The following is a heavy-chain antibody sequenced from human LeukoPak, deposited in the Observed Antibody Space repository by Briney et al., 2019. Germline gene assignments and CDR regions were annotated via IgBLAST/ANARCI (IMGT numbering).Heavy chain of an antibody. V-gene: IGHV3-23*01. CDR2: ISGSGGST. D-gene: IGHD1-1*01. Sequence: GGSLRLSCAASGFSFSSYAMSWVRQAPGKGLEWVSAISGSGGSTYYADSVKGRFTISRDNSKNTLYLQMNSLRAEDTAVYYCARENWNDVYFDYWGQGTLVTVSS. CDR1: GFSFSSYA. CDR3: ARENWNDVYFDY. J-gene: IGHJ4*02.